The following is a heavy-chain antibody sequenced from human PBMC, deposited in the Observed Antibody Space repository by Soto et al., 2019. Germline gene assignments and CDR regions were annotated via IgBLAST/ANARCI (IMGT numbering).Heavy chain of an antibody. Sequence: PGGSLRLSCISSGFTFNTYGMFWARQAPGTGLEWVAGIWYDGSYRYYVGSVKGRFTVSRDNSKNTVYLEMHNLRAEDTAVYYCARISGSGHLGWFDPWGQGTLVTVSS. CDR2: IWYDGSYR. V-gene: IGHV3-33*01. CDR1: GFTFNTYG. CDR3: ARISGSGHLGWFDP. J-gene: IGHJ5*02. D-gene: IGHD3-10*01.